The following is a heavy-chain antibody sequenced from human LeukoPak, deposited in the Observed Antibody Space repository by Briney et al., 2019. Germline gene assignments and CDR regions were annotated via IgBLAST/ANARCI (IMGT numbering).Heavy chain of an antibody. CDR3: ARDGGRMARRVHWFDP. D-gene: IGHD3-16*01. V-gene: IGHV3-33*01. CDR1: GFTFSSYG. J-gene: IGHJ5*02. Sequence: PGGSLRLSCAASGFTFSSYGMHWVRQAPGKGLEWVAVIWYDGSNKYYADSVKGRFTISRDNSKNTLYLQMNSLRAEDTAVYYCARDGGRMARRVHWFDPWGQGTLVTVSS. CDR2: IWYDGSNK.